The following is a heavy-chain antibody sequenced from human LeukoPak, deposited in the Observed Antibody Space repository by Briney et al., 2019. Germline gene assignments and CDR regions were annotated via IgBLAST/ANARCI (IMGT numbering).Heavy chain of an antibody. J-gene: IGHJ4*02. CDR1: GGSISDYY. D-gene: IGHD6-13*01. CDR2: IYYSGST. Sequence: SETLSLTCTISGGSISDYYWSWIRQPPGKGLEWIGYIYYSGSTHYNPSLKSRVTISVDTSKNQFSLKLTSVTAADTAVYHCARDLGSAAGHDYWGQGTLVTVSS. CDR3: ARDLGSAAGHDY. V-gene: IGHV4-59*01.